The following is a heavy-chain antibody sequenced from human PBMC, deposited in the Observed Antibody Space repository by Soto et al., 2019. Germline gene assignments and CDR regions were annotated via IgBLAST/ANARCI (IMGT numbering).Heavy chain of an antibody. D-gene: IGHD3-3*01. CDR2: IYYGGST. V-gene: IGHV4-30-4*01. CDR1: GGSISSGDYY. Sequence: PSETLSLTCTVSGGSISSGDYYWSWIRQPPGKGLEWIGYIYYGGSTSYNPTLKSRVYISVDTSKNQFSLNLTSVTAADTAVYYCARDRRHDYRSGYPDYWGQGTLVTVSS. CDR3: ARDRRHDYRSGYPDY. J-gene: IGHJ4*02.